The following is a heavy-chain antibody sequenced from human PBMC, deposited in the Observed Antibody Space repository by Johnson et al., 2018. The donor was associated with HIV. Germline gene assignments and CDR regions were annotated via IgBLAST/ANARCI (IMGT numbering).Heavy chain of an antibody. CDR2: INWNGETT. Sequence: VQLVESGGGVVQPGRSLRLSCAASGFTFSSYAMHWVRQAPGKGLEWVSGINWNGETTGYADSVKGRFTISRDSAKNFLYLQMNSCRAEDTAWYYCAREAKPFWYYYGSGLAFDIWGQGTLVTVSS. V-gene: IGHV3-20*04. D-gene: IGHD3-10*01. CDR1: GFTFSSYA. CDR3: AREAKPFWYYYGSGLAFDI. J-gene: IGHJ3*02.